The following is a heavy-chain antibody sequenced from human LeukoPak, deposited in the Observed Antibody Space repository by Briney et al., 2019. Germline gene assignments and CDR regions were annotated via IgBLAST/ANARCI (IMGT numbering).Heavy chain of an antibody. CDR2: ISSSSSTI. Sequence: PGGSLRLSCAASGFTFSGYSMNWVRQAPGKGLEWISYISSSSSTIYYADSVKGRFTISRDNAKNSLYLQMNSLRDEDTAVYYCARDQRYSSGWSYSPFDPWGQGTLVTVSS. D-gene: IGHD6-19*01. CDR1: GFTFSGYS. J-gene: IGHJ5*02. CDR3: ARDQRYSSGWSYSPFDP. V-gene: IGHV3-48*02.